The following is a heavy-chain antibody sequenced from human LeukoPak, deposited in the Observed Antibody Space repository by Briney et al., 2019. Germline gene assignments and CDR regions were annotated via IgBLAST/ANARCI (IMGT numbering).Heavy chain of an antibody. J-gene: IGHJ3*02. V-gene: IGHV4-4*07. Sequence: SETLSLTCTVSGGSISSYYWSWIRQPAGKGLEWIGRIYTSGSTNYNPSLKSRVTISVDTSKNQFSLKLSSVTAADTAVYYCARGDFWSGYRHAFDIWGQGTMVTVSS. CDR3: ARGDFWSGYRHAFDI. CDR1: GGSISSYY. CDR2: IYTSGST. D-gene: IGHD3-3*01.